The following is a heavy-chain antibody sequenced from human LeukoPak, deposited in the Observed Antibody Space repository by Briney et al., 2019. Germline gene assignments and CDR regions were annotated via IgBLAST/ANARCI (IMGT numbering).Heavy chain of an antibody. V-gene: IGHV4-38-2*01. D-gene: IGHD1-26*01. Sequence: SETLSLTCAVSGYSISSGYYWGWIRQPPGKGLEWIANIYHSGTTYYNPSLKSRVTISVDTSKNQFSLKMTSVTAADTALYYCARQGGSYYGYWGQGTLVTVSS. CDR3: ARQGGSYYGY. J-gene: IGHJ4*02. CDR2: IYHSGTT. CDR1: GYSISSGYY.